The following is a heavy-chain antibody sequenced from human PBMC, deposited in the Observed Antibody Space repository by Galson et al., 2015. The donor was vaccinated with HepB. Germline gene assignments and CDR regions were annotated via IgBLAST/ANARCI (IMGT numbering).Heavy chain of an antibody. CDR3: TRHGNEVGATDY. CDR2: IRSKANSYAT. D-gene: IGHD1-26*01. CDR1: GFTFSGSA. Sequence: SLRLSCAASGFTFSGSAMHWVRQASGKGLEWVGRIRSKANSYATAYAASVKGRFTISRDDSKNTAYLQMNSLETEDTAVYYCTRHGNEVGATDYWGQGTLVTVSS. J-gene: IGHJ4*02. V-gene: IGHV3-73*01.